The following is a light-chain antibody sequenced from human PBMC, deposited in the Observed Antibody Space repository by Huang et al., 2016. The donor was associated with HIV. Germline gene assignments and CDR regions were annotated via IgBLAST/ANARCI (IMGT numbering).Light chain of an antibody. CDR2: GAS. Sequence: DVQMTQSPSSLSASVGDRVTIPCRASQRITSYLTWYQQKPGKAPTRLISGASTLQGVVPSRCSGSGSGTDFSLTINTLQPEDSATYYCQQSYSLPQTFGQGTKLEIK. J-gene: IGKJ2*01. V-gene: IGKV1-39*01. CDR3: QQSYSLPQT. CDR1: QRITSY.